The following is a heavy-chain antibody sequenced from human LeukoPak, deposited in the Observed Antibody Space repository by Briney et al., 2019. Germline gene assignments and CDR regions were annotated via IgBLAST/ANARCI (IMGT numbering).Heavy chain of an antibody. D-gene: IGHD6-13*01. J-gene: IGHJ4*02. CDR2: ISGDGSNR. CDR3: ARELAAMYYFDY. V-gene: IGHV3-74*01. Sequence: GGSLRLSCAASGFTFSSYWMHWVRQSPGKGLVWVSCISGDGSNRRYADSVKGRFTISRDNAKDTLYLQLDSLRAEDTAVYYCARELAAMYYFDYWGQGTLVTVSS. CDR1: GFTFSSYW.